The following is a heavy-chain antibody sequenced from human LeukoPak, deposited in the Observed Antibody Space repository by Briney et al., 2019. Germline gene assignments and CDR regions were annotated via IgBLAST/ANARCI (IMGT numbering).Heavy chain of an antibody. CDR2: INMYTANP. D-gene: IGHD3-3*01. Sequence: GASVKVSCKASGYTFTRYAINWLRQAPGQGLEWMGWINMYTANPAYAQGFTERFVFSLDTSVTTAYLQISNLKTEGTAVYYCASSPVLRFLEWYKYYFDYWGQGTLVTVSS. CDR1: GYTFTRYA. CDR3: ASSPVLRFLEWYKYYFDY. J-gene: IGHJ4*02. V-gene: IGHV7-4-1*02.